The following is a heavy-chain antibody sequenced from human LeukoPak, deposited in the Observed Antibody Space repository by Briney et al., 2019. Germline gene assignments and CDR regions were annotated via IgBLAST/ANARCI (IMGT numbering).Heavy chain of an antibody. Sequence: PGGSLRLSCAASEFTFSSYSMNWVRQAPGKGLEWVSSISSSSYIYYADSVKGRFTISRDNAKNSLSLQMSSLRAEDTAVYYCARESWNDSPYFDYWGQGTLVTVSS. V-gene: IGHV3-21*01. CDR2: ISSSSYI. D-gene: IGHD1-1*01. J-gene: IGHJ4*02. CDR1: EFTFSSYS. CDR3: ARESWNDSPYFDY.